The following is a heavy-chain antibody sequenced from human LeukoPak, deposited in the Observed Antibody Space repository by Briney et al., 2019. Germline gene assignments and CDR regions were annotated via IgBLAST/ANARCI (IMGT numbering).Heavy chain of an antibody. D-gene: IGHD6-19*01. CDR2: INPNSGGT. Sequence: ASVKVSCKASGYTFTGYYMHWVRQAPGQGLEWMGWINPNSGGTNYAQKFQGRVTMTRDTSISTAYMELSRLRSDDTAVYYCARGSGILQWLVPTDYWGQGTLVTVSS. CDR1: GYTFTGYY. V-gene: IGHV1-2*02. J-gene: IGHJ4*02. CDR3: ARGSGILQWLVPTDY.